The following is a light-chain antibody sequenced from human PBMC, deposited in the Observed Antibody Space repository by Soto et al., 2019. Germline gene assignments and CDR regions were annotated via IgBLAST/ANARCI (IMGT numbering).Light chain of an antibody. V-gene: IGLV2-14*01. CDR3: SSYTRSSTYVV. J-gene: IGLJ2*01. Sequence: QSALTQPASVSGSPGQSMTISCTGTSSDVGGYNYVSWYQQHPGKAPKLMIYDVSNRPSGVSNRFSGSKSGNTASLTISGLQPEDEADYYCSSYTRSSTYVVFGGGTKLTVL. CDR1: SSDVGGYNY. CDR2: DVS.